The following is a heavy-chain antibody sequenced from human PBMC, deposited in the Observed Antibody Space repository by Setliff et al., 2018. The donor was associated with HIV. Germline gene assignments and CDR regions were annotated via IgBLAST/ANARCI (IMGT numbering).Heavy chain of an antibody. V-gene: IGHV4-38-2*02. CDR3: AKEGGYCSGDTCSGFDY. D-gene: IGHD2-15*01. Sequence: SETLSLTCDVSTYSISSVHSWGWIRQPPGKGLEWIGTMHHSGNTHYKPSLKGRVTVSLDTSKKQLSLKLRSVTAADTAVYYCAKEGGYCSGDTCSGFDYWGQGTLVTVSS. CDR1: TYSISSVHS. J-gene: IGHJ4*02. CDR2: MHHSGNT.